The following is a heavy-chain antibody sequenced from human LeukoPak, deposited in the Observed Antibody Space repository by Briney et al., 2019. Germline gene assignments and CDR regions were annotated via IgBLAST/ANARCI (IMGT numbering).Heavy chain of an antibody. CDR3: ARVSGSSWYAIDY. CDR1: GFILSNYW. Sequence: GGSLRLSCAASGFILSNYWMSWVRQAPGKGLEWVANIKTDGSEKYYVDSVKGRFTISRDNPKNSLYLQMNSLRAEDTAIYYCARVSGSSWYAIDYWGQGTLVTVSS. D-gene: IGHD6-13*01. CDR2: IKTDGSEK. J-gene: IGHJ4*02. V-gene: IGHV3-7*01.